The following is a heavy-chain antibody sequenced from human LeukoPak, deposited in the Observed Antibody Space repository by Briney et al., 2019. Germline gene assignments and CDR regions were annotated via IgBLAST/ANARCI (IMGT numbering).Heavy chain of an antibody. J-gene: IGHJ4*02. CDR1: GVTFSSYA. CDR3: AKTYSGSKLGGYYFDY. Sequence: GGSLRLSCAASGVTFSSYAMSWVRQAPGKGREWVSAISGSGGSTYYADSVKGRFTISRDNSKNTLYLQMNSLRAEDTAVYYCAKTYSGSKLGGYYFDYWGQGTLVTVSS. CDR2: ISGSGGST. V-gene: IGHV3-23*01. D-gene: IGHD1-26*01.